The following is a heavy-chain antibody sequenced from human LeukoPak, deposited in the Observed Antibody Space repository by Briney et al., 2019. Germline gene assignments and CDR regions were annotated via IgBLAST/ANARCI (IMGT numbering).Heavy chain of an antibody. CDR2: MNPNSGNT. J-gene: IGHJ4*02. V-gene: IGHV1-8*01. CDR1: GYTFTNYD. Sequence: GASVKVSCKASGYTFTNYDINWVRQATGQGLEWMGWMNPNSGNTGYAQKFQGRVTMTRNTSISTAYMELSSLRSEDTALYYCARGLWFGEPAANIWGQGTLVTVSS. CDR3: ARGLWFGEPAANI. D-gene: IGHD3-10*01.